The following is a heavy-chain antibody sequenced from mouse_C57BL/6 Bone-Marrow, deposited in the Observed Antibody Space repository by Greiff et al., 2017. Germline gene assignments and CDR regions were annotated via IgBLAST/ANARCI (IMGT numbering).Heavy chain of an antibody. CDR3: ARPESFDY. J-gene: IGHJ2*01. Sequence: DVKLQESGGDLVKPGGSLKLSCAASGFTFSSYGMSWVRQTPDKRLEWVATISSGGSYTYYPDSVKGRFTISRDNAKNTLYLQMSSLKSEDTAMYYCARPESFDYWGQGTTLTVSS. CDR1: GFTFSSYG. V-gene: IGHV5-6*02. CDR2: ISSGGSYT.